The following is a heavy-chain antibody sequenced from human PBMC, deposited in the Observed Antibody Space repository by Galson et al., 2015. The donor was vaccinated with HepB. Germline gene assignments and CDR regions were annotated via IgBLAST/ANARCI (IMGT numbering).Heavy chain of an antibody. Sequence: SLRLSCAASGFTFSTFGMHWVRQAPGKGLEWVAVIWYDGSNKYYADSVKGRFTISRDNSNNTLYLQMNSLRAEDTAVYYCATSGRGSGTFYSNDYWGQGTLVTVSS. CDR3: ATSGRGSGTFYSNDY. CDR1: GFTFSTFG. J-gene: IGHJ4*02. CDR2: IWYDGSNK. D-gene: IGHD1-26*01. V-gene: IGHV3-33*01.